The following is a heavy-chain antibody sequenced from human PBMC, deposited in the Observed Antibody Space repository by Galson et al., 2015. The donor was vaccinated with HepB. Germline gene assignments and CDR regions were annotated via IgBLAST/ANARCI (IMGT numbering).Heavy chain of an antibody. D-gene: IGHD2-15*01. J-gene: IGHJ4*02. V-gene: IGHV3-74*01. CDR1: GLTFSSYW. CDR3: ASDLCSSDSSCHLVSD. CDR2: INPDGSYT. Sequence: SLRLSCAASGLTFSSYWMHWVRQAPGKGLVWVARINPDGSYTTYADSVKGRFTISRDNAKNTLYLQMDSLRGEDTAVYYCASDLCSSDSSCHLVSDWGQGTLVTVSS.